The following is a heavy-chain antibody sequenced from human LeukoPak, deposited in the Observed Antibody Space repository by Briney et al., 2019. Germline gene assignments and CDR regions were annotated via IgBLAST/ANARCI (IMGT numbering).Heavy chain of an antibody. J-gene: IGHJ4*02. CDR2: ISGSGDST. CDR3: AKGGHGEVFDY. Sequence: GGSLRLSCAASGFTFNTHAMSWVRQAPGKGLEWVSAISGSGDSTYYTDSVKGRFTISRDNSKNTLYLQMNSLRAEDTALYYCAKGGHGEVFDYWGQGTLITVSS. CDR1: GFTFNTHA. D-gene: IGHD3-3*01. V-gene: IGHV3-23*01.